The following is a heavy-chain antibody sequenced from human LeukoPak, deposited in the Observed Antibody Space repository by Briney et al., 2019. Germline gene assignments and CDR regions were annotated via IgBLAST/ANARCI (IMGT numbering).Heavy chain of an antibody. D-gene: IGHD6-13*01. CDR1: LFTFSSYS. CDR3: ARGPRIAAAGNWFDP. CDR2: ISSSSSII. Sequence: GGALRLSCAASLFTFSSYSMKWVRQAPGKGVGGVSYISSSSSIIYYADSVKGRCTISRENAKNSLYLQMNSLRDEDTAVYYCARGPRIAAAGNWFDPWGQGTLVTV. V-gene: IGHV3-48*02. J-gene: IGHJ5*02.